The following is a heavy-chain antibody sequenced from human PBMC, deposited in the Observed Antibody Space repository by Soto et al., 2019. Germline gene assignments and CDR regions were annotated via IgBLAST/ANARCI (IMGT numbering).Heavy chain of an antibody. D-gene: IGHD3-10*01. V-gene: IGHV3-23*01. CDR3: SAIPNHSRFFEY. CDR1: GFSVNTYA. J-gene: IGHJ4*02. Sequence: EVQLLDSGGGLVQPGESLRLSCAASGFSVNTYAMSWVRQAPGKGLEWVSTTGISGRTTYYADSVKGRFTVSRDDSKKHVDSEMSRLGAGDPGGYLWSAIPNHSRFFEYWGQGTLVTVSS. CDR2: TGISGRTT.